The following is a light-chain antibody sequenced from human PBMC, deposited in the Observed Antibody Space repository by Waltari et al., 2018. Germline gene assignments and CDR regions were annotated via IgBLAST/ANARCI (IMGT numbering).Light chain of an antibody. CDR2: VVS. Sequence: QSSLPQPPSPSGSPGPPVPISCTGTSSDLGNYNYVSWYQQHPGKAPKLMIYVVSKRPSGVPDRFSGSKSGNTASLTVSGLQAEDEADYYCTSYAGSNNLEVFGTGTKVTVL. J-gene: IGLJ1*01. CDR3: TSYAGSNNLEV. V-gene: IGLV2-8*01. CDR1: SSDLGNYNY.